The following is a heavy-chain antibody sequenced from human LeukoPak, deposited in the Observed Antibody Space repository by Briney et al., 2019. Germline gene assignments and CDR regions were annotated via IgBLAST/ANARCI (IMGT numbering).Heavy chain of an antibody. CDR3: ARDGPRISSTDYYYGMDV. CDR2: ISSSGGTI. Sequence: GGSLRLSCAASGFTFSSYEMNWVRQAPGKGLEWVSYISSSGGTIYYADSVKGRFTISRDNAKNSLYLQMNSLRAEDTAVYYCARDGPRISSTDYYYGMDVWGKGTTVTVSS. V-gene: IGHV3-48*03. D-gene: IGHD2/OR15-2a*01. J-gene: IGHJ6*04. CDR1: GFTFSSYE.